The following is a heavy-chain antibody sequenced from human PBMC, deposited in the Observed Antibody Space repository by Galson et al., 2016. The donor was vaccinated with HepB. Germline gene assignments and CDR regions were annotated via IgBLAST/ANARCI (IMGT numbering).Heavy chain of an antibody. CDR2: IDWDDDK. CDR1: GFSLSTSGMC. Sequence: PALVKPTQTLTLTCTFSGFSLSTSGMCVSWIRQPPGKALEWLARIDWDDDKYYSTSLKTRLTISKDTSKNQVVLTMTNMDPVDTATYYCARASTVVNPFDYWGQGTLVTVSS. D-gene: IGHD4-23*01. V-gene: IGHV2-70*11. CDR3: ARASTVVNPFDY. J-gene: IGHJ4*02.